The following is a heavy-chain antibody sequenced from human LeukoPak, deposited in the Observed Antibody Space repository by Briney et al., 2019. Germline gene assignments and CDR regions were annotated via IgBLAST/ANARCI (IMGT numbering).Heavy chain of an antibody. V-gene: IGHV1-2*02. D-gene: IGHD4-11*01. CDR1: GYPFTAYF. J-gene: IGHJ4*02. CDR2: INPHSGGT. Sequence: ASVKVSCKTSGYPFTAYFIHWVRQAPGQGLEWMGWINPHSGGTNYAEKFLGRVTMTRDTSISTAYMELSRLRSDDTAVYYCARGPGGVWIQDYSQMAPDYWGQGTLVTVSS. CDR3: ARGPGGVWIQDYSQMAPDY.